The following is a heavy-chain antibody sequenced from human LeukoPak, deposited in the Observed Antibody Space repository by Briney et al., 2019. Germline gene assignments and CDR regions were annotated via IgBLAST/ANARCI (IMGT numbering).Heavy chain of an antibody. Sequence: GGSLRLSCAASGFTLSDYYMSWIRRAPGKGLEWVSYISSSGSTIYYADSVKGRFTISRDNAKNSLYLQMNSLRAEDTAVYYCARPQGYCSGGSCYFDYWGQGTLVTVSS. CDR3: ARPQGYCSGGSCYFDY. CDR1: GFTLSDYY. J-gene: IGHJ4*02. D-gene: IGHD2-15*01. V-gene: IGHV3-11*01. CDR2: ISSSGSTI.